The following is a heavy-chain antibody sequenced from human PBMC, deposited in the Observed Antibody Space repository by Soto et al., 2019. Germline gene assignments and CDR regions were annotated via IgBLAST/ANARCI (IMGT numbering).Heavy chain of an antibody. V-gene: IGHV4-59*01. Sequence: SETLSLTCTVSGGSISSYYWSWIRQPPGKGLEWIGYIYYSGSTNYNPSLKSRVTISVDTSKNQFSLKLSSVTAADTAVYYCARDSSSWYSQEDWXDPWGQGTLVTISS. CDR2: IYYSGST. CDR1: GGSISSYY. J-gene: IGHJ5*02. CDR3: ARDSSSWYSQEDWXDP. D-gene: IGHD6-13*01.